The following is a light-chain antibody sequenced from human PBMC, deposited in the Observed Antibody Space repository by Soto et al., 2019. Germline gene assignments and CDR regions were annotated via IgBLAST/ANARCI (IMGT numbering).Light chain of an antibody. CDR2: DAS. J-gene: IGKJ2*01. Sequence: EVVLTQSPATLSLSPGERATLSCRASENVSTFFDWYQQKHGQAPRLLIYDASNLETGVPSRFSGSGSGTDFTFTISSLQPEDIATYYCQQYDNLPYTFGQGTKLEIK. CDR1: ENVSTF. CDR3: QQYDNLPYT. V-gene: IGKV3-11*01.